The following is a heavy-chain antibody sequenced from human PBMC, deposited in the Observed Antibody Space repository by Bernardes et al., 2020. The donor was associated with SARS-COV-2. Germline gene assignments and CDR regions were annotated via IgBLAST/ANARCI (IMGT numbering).Heavy chain of an antibody. CDR2: ISGSGGST. J-gene: IGHJ4*02. D-gene: IGHD3-3*01. V-gene: IGHV3-23*01. Sequence: RGSLILSCAASGFTFSSYAMNWVRQAPGKGLEWVSAISGSGGSTYYADSVRGRFTISRDNSKNTLYLQMNSQRAEDTAVYYCAKREYYDFWSGPIDYWGQGTLVTVSS. CDR1: GFTFSSYA. CDR3: AKREYYDFWSGPIDY.